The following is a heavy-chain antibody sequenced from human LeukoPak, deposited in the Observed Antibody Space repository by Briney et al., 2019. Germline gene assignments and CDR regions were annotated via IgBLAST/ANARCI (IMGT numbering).Heavy chain of an antibody. CDR3: ARKGNAFDF. D-gene: IGHD3-10*01. CDR1: GFTFSSYM. Sequence: GRSLRLSCAASGFTFSSYMMTWVRQAPGKGLEWVANIKLDVSETYYVESVRGRFTISRDNTKNSLYLQMDSLRVEDTAVYYCARKGNAFDFWGQGTMVTVSS. CDR2: IKLDVSET. J-gene: IGHJ3*01. V-gene: IGHV3-7*01.